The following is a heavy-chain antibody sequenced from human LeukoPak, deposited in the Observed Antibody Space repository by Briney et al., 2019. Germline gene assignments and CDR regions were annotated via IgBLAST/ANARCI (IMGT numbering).Heavy chain of an antibody. Sequence: PGGSLRLSCAAPGFTFSSYAMSWVRQAPGKGLEWVSAISGSGGSTYYADSVKGRFTISRDNSKNTLYLQMNSLRAEDTALYYCASSRYDSSGYYGIIGYWGQGTLVTVSS. CDR1: GFTFSSYA. CDR2: ISGSGGST. V-gene: IGHV3-23*01. J-gene: IGHJ4*02. CDR3: ASSRYDSSGYYGIIGY. D-gene: IGHD3-22*01.